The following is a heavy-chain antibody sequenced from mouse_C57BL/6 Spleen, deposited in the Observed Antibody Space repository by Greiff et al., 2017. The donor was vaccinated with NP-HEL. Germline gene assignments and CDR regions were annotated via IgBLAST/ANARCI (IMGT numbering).Heavy chain of an antibody. Sequence: VQLQQPGAELVKPGASVKLSCKASGYTFTSYWMHWVKQRPGRGLEWIGRIDPNSGGTKYNEKFKSKATLTVDKPSSTAYMQLSSLTSEDSAVYYCAREGIYYGYDERTCYAMDYWGQGTSVTVSS. CDR2: IDPNSGGT. CDR3: AREGIYYGYDERTCYAMDY. D-gene: IGHD2-2*01. V-gene: IGHV1-72*01. CDR1: GYTFTSYW. J-gene: IGHJ4*01.